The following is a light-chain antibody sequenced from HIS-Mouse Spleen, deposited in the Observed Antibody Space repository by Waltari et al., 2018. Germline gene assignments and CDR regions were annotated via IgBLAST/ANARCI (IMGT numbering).Light chain of an antibody. J-gene: IGKJ2*01. CDR1: QSVSSSY. V-gene: IGKV3-20*01. CDR2: GAS. CDR3: QQYGSSLSAGNT. Sequence: IVLTQSPGTLSLSPGERVTLSCRASQSVSSSYLAWYQQKPGQAPRLLIYGASSRATGIPDRFSGSGSGTDFTLTISRLEPEDFAVYYCQQYGSSLSAGNTFGQGTKLEIK.